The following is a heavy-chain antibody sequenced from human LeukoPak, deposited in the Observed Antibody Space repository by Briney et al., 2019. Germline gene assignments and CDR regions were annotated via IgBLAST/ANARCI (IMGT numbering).Heavy chain of an antibody. D-gene: IGHD3-3*01. Sequence: QSGGSLILSCAASGFTFSDHNMDWVRQAPGKGLEWVGRIRNKANSYIIEDAASVRGRFTISRDDSKNSLFLQMNSLRAEDTAVYYCARDAGWRLDPWGQGTLVTVSS. V-gene: IGHV3-72*01. CDR2: IRNKANSYII. CDR3: ARDAGWRLDP. J-gene: IGHJ5*02. CDR1: GFTFSDHN.